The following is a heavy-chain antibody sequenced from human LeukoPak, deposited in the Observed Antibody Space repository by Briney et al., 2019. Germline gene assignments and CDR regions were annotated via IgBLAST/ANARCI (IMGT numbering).Heavy chain of an antibody. CDR1: GGSFSGYY. Sequence: SETLSLTCAVYGGSFSGYYWSWIRQPPGKGLEWIGESNHSGSTNYNPSLKSRVTISVDTSKNQFSLKLRSVTAADTAVYYCARNVWRHFDYWGQGTLVTVSS. CDR2: SNHSGST. CDR3: ARNVWRHFDY. V-gene: IGHV4-34*01. J-gene: IGHJ4*02.